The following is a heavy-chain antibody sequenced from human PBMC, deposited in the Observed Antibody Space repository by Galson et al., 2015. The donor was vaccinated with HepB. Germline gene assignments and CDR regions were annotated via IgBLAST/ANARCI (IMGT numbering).Heavy chain of an antibody. J-gene: IGHJ1*01. CDR1: GFTFSNYG. V-gene: IGHV3-33*03. CDR3: ATGPGNSGDYSTGWFEYFHL. CDR2: IWYDGSRR. D-gene: IGHD2-2*01. Sequence: SLRLSCAASGFTFSNYGMHWVRQAPGKGLEWVAVIWYDGSRRYYADSVQGRFTISRDNSKNTLYLQVDSLRAEDTAVYYCATGPGNSGDYSTGWFEYFHLWGQGTLVTVSS.